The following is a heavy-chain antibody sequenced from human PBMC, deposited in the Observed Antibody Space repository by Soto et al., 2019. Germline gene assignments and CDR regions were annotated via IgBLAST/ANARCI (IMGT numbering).Heavy chain of an antibody. CDR3: ARRAELERGYYYYGMDV. D-gene: IGHD1-1*01. V-gene: IGHV5-51*01. CDR1: GYSFTSYW. J-gene: IGHJ6*02. Sequence: ESLKISCKGSGYSFTSYWIGWVRQMPGKGLEWMGIIYPGDSDTRYSPSFQGQVTISADKSISTAYLQWSSLKASDTAMYYCARRAELERGYYYYGMDVWGQGTTVTVSS. CDR2: IYPGDSDT.